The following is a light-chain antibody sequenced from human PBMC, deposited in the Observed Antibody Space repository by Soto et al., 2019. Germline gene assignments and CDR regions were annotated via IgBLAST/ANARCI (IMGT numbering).Light chain of an antibody. CDR2: WAS. J-gene: IGKJ1*01. Sequence: DIVMTQSPDSLAVSLGERATINCKSSQSVLYSSNNKNYLAWYQQKPGQPPKLLIYWASTRESGVPDRFSGSGSAKDSTLTISSLQAEDVAVYYCQQYYSTPWTFGQGTKVEIK. CDR3: QQYYSTPWT. V-gene: IGKV4-1*01. CDR1: QSVLYSSNNKNY.